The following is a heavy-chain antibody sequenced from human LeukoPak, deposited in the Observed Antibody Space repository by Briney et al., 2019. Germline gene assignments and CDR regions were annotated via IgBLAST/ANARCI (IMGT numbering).Heavy chain of an antibody. V-gene: IGHV3-48*01. Sequence: GGSLRLSCAASGFTFSTYSMSWVRQAPGKGLEWISHISAASRGIYYADSVKGRFTISRDNSKNTLYLQMNSLRAEDTAVYYCARDREDRGWSWGQGTLVTVSS. D-gene: IGHD2-15*01. CDR1: GFTFSTYS. CDR2: ISAASRGI. CDR3: ARDREDRGWS. J-gene: IGHJ4*02.